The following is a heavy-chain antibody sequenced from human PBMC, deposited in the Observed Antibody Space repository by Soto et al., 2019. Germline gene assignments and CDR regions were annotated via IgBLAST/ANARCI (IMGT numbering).Heavy chain of an antibody. V-gene: IGHV4-31*03. J-gene: IGHJ6*02. Sequence: SETLSLTCTVSGGSISSGGYYWSWIRQHPGKGLEWIGYIYYSGSTYYNPSLKSRVTTSVDTSKNQFSLKLSSVTAVDTAVYYCATVGIAAARGYYYYGMDVWGQGTTVTVSS. CDR2: IYYSGST. D-gene: IGHD6-13*01. CDR3: ATVGIAAARGYYYYGMDV. CDR1: GGSISSGGYY.